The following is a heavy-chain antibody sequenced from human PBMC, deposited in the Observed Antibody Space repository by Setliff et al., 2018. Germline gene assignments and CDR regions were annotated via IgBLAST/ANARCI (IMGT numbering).Heavy chain of an antibody. CDR3: ARANRFANIVWKGDYYMDV. D-gene: IGHD3-16*02. CDR2: INTNTGNP. J-gene: IGHJ6*03. V-gene: IGHV7-4-1*02. CDR1: VYIFTPYA. Sequence: SVQVSCKASVYIFTPYALRWMRQAPGQGLEWMGWINTNTGNPSYAPGFTGRFVFSFDTSISTAYLQISSLKPEDTAMYYCARANRFANIVWKGDYYMDVWGKGTTVTVSS.